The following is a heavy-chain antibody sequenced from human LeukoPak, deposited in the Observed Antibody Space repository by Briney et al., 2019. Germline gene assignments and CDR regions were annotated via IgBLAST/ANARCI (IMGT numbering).Heavy chain of an antibody. Sequence: SETLSLTCSVSGGSLSTYYWSWIRQPPGKGLEWIGFIYNSGSTNYNPSLKSRVTISVDTSKNQFSLKLSSVTAADTAVYYCARLEAAAGPYYYFYGMDVWGQGTTVTVSS. D-gene: IGHD6-13*01. CDR3: ARLEAAAGPYYYFYGMDV. J-gene: IGHJ6*02. CDR1: GGSLSTYY. V-gene: IGHV4-59*08. CDR2: IYNSGST.